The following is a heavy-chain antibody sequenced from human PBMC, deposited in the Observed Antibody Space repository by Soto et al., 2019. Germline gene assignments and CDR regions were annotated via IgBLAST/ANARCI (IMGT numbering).Heavy chain of an antibody. CDR1: DGSISTYY. CDR3: ARHSPFGNNSNSFDY. V-gene: IGHV4-59*08. J-gene: IGHJ4*02. CDR2: IFYTGST. Sequence: SETLSLTCTVSDGSISTYYWGWIRQPPGKGLEWIGYIFYTGSTNYNPSLKSRVTISVDTSKNQFSLKLSSVTAADTAVYYCARHSPFGNNSNSFDYWGQGPLVTVSS. D-gene: IGHD1-1*01.